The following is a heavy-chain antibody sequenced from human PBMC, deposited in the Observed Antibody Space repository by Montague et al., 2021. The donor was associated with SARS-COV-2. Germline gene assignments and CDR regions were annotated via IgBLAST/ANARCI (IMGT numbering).Heavy chain of an antibody. CDR1: GGSFSSY. Sequence: SETLSLTCDVYGGSFSSYWSWIRQPPGRGLEWVGQISHGGCTNYNPSLKSRVTISVDTSKNQVSLKLSSVTAADTAVYYCASHCGGGRCYFGMDVWGQGTTVTVSS. CDR3: ASHCGGGRCYFGMDV. J-gene: IGHJ6*02. CDR2: ISHGGCT. D-gene: IGHD2-15*01. V-gene: IGHV4-34*01.